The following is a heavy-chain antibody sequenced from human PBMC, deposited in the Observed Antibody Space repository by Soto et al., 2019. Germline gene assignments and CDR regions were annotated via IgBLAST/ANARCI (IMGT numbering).Heavy chain of an antibody. J-gene: IGHJ4*02. CDR3: ARAGYCSSTSCRSRYFDY. Sequence: QVQLVQSGAEVKKPGSSVKVSCKASGGTFSSYAISWVRQAPGQGLEWMGGIIPIFGTANYAQKFQGRVTITADEPTSTAYMELSSLRSEDTAVYYCARAGYCSSTSCRSRYFDYWGQGTLVTVSS. V-gene: IGHV1-69*01. CDR1: GGTFSSYA. D-gene: IGHD2-2*01. CDR2: IIPIFGTA.